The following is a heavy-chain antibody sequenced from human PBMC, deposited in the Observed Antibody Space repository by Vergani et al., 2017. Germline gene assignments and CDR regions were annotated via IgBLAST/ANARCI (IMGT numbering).Heavy chain of an antibody. J-gene: IGHJ3*02. CDR3: AGDLTNRLLWFGELYVDAFDI. V-gene: IGHV3-11*01. Sequence: QVQLVESGGGLVKPGGSLRLSCAASGFTFSDYYMSWIRQAPGKGLEWVSYISSSGSTIYYADSVKGRFTISRDNAKNALYLQMNSLRAEDTSVYYCAGDLTNRLLWFGELYVDAFDIWGQGTMVTVSS. D-gene: IGHD3-10*01. CDR1: GFTFSDYY. CDR2: ISSSGSTI.